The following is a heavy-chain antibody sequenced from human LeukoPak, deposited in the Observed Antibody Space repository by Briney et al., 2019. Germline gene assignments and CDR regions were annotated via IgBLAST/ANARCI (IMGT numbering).Heavy chain of an antibody. CDR2: INHSGST. J-gene: IGHJ4*02. CDR1: GGSISSSGYY. V-gene: IGHV4-39*07. D-gene: IGHD2-8*02. CDR3: ARGHHGYWFDY. Sequence: SETLSLTCTVSGGSISSSGYYWSWIRQPPGKGLEWIGEINHSGSTNYNPSLKSRVTISVDTSKNQFSLKLSSVTAADTAVYYCARGHHGYWFDYWGQGTLVTVSS.